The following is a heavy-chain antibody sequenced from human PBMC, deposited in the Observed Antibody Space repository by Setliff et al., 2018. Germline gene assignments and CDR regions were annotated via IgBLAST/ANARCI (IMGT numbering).Heavy chain of an antibody. J-gene: IGHJ3*02. D-gene: IGHD3-22*01. CDR3: ARDVGTSSFEVATMIVVAATDAFDI. V-gene: IGHV1-18*01. CDR1: GYTFTSYG. CDR2: TSAYNGNT. Sequence: GASVKVSCKASGYTFTSYGISWVRQAPGQGLEWMGWTSAYNGNTNYAQKLQGRVTMTTDTSTSTAYMELRSLRSDDTAVYYCARDVGTSSFEVATMIVVAATDAFDIWGQGTMVTVSS.